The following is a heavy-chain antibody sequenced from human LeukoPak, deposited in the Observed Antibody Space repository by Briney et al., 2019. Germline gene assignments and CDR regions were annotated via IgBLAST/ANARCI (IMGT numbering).Heavy chain of an antibody. V-gene: IGHV3-7*01. CDR1: GFPFSSYW. D-gene: IGHD2-2*01. CDR2: IKQDGSEK. J-gene: IGHJ6*03. Sequence: GGSLRLSCAASGFPFSSYWMSWVRQAPGKGLEWVANIKQDGSEKCYVDSVKGRFTISRDNAKNSLYLQMNSLRAEDTAVYYCARRRGSTSGSYYMDVWGKGTTVTVSS. CDR3: ARRRGSTSGSYYMDV.